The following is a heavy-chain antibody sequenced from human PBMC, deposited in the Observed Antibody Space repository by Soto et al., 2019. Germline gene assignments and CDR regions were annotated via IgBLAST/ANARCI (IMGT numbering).Heavy chain of an antibody. Sequence: QVQLQESGPGLVKPSETLSLTCTVSGGSISSYYWSWIRQPPGKGLEWIGYIYYSGSTNYNSSLKSRVTTSVDSSKTQFSLKPSSVTAADTAVYYCASSNIAAAGFYYYGMDVWGRGTTVTVSS. D-gene: IGHD6-13*01. J-gene: IGHJ6*02. CDR1: GGSISSYY. V-gene: IGHV4-59*01. CDR3: ASSNIAAAGFYYYGMDV. CDR2: IYYSGST.